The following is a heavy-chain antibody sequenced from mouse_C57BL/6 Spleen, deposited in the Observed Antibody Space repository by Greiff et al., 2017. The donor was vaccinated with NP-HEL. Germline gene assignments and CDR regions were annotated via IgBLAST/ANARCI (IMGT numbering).Heavy chain of an antibody. Sequence: VQLQQSGAELVKPGASVKISCKASGYAFSSYWMNWVKQRPGKGLEWIGQIYPGDGDTKYNGKFKGKATLTADKSSSTAYMQLSSLTSEDSAVYFCARAMGVSYFDYWGQGTTLTVSS. CDR1: GYAFSSYW. CDR3: ARAMGVSYFDY. D-gene: IGHD2-3*01. V-gene: IGHV1-80*01. J-gene: IGHJ2*01. CDR2: IYPGDGDT.